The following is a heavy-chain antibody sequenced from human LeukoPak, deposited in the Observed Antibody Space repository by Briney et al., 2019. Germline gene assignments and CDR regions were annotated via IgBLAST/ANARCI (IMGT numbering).Heavy chain of an antibody. CDR1: GFTFSSYS. Sequence: GGSLRLSCSASGFTFSSYSMTWVRRAPGKGLEWVSSISSSSSYIYYADSVKGRFTISRDNAKNSLYLQMNSLRAEDTAVYYCARLSPYYYDSSGSSIDYWGQGTLVTVSS. D-gene: IGHD3-22*01. V-gene: IGHV3-21*01. J-gene: IGHJ4*02. CDR3: ARLSPYYYDSSGSSIDY. CDR2: ISSSSSYI.